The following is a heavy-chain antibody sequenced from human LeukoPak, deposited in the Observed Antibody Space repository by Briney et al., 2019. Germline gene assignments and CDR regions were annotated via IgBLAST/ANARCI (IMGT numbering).Heavy chain of an antibody. CDR2: ITSSSTI. V-gene: IGHV3-69-1*01. CDR1: GFAFSNSD. J-gene: IGHJ4*02. CDR3: ARGPLGWSDY. D-gene: IGHD1-26*01. Sequence: KTGGSLRLSCAASGFAFSNSDMSWVRQAPGKGLEWISIITSSSTIYYADSVKGRFTISRDNARNSLYLQMNSLRGEDTAVYFCARGPLGWSDYWGQGILVTVSS.